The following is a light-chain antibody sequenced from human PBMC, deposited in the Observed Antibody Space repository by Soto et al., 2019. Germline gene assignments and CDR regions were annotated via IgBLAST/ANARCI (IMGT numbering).Light chain of an antibody. CDR2: AAS. CDR1: QGISSY. V-gene: IGKV1-9*01. CDR3: QQLSIYPLT. J-gene: IGKJ3*01. Sequence: DIQLTQSPSFLSASEGDRVTITCRASQGISSYLAWYQQKPGKAPRLLIYAASTLQSGFPSRFSGSGSGTEFTLTISSLQPEDFATYYCQQLSIYPLTFGPGTKMDI.